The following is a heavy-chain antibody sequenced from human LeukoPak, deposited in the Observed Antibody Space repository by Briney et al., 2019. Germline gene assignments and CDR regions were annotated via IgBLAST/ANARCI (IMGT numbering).Heavy chain of an antibody. CDR2: IIPIFGTA. Sequence: SVKVSCKTSGYTFSSYTITWVRQAPGQGLEWMGGIIPIFGTANYAQKFQGRVTITADKSTRTAYMELSSLRSEDTAVYYCADSYGSGSYSGYAFDIWGQGTMVTVSS. CDR1: GYTFSSYT. V-gene: IGHV1-69*06. J-gene: IGHJ3*02. CDR3: ADSYGSGSYSGYAFDI. D-gene: IGHD3-10*01.